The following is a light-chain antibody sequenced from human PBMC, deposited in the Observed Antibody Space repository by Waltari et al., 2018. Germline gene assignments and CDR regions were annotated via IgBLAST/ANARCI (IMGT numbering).Light chain of an antibody. Sequence: QSVLTQPPSVSAAPGQKVTISCSASTSNIGNNYVSWYQQLPGTAPKLRIYDNNKRPSGIPDRFSGSNSGTSATLGITGVQTGDEADYYCGTWDSSLSVVLFGGGTKVTVL. J-gene: IGLJ2*01. CDR3: GTWDSSLSVVL. CDR1: TSNIGNNY. CDR2: DNN. V-gene: IGLV1-51*01.